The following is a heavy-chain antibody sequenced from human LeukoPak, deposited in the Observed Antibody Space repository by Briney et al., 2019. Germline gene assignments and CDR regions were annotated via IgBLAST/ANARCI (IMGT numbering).Heavy chain of an antibody. CDR2: ISGSGGST. J-gene: IGHJ4*02. CDR3: AKDIQFFYDSSGYFDY. D-gene: IGHD3-22*01. Sequence: GGSLRLSCAASGFAFGSYAMSWARQAPGKGLEWVSAISGSGGSTYYADSVKGRFTISRDNSKNTLYLQMNSLRAEDTAVYYCAKDIQFFYDSSGYFDYWGQGTLVTVSS. CDR1: GFAFGSYA. V-gene: IGHV3-23*01.